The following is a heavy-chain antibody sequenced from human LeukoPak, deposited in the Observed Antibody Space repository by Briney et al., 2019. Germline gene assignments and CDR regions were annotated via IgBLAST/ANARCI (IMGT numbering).Heavy chain of an antibody. CDR2: IYYSGST. J-gene: IGHJ5*02. V-gene: IGHV4-59*08. CDR3: ARRPDCSSTSCYSFWFDP. Sequence: SETLSLTCTVSGGSISSYYWSWLRQPPGKGLEWIGYIYYSGSTNYNPSLKSRVTISVDTSKNQFSLKLSSVTAADTAVYYCARRPDCSSTSCYSFWFDPWGQGTLVTVSS. CDR1: GGSISSYY. D-gene: IGHD2-2*02.